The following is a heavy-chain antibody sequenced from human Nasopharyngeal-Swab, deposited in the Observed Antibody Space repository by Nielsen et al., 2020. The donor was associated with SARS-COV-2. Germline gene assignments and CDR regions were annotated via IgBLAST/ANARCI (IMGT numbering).Heavy chain of an antibody. Sequence: SEILSLTCTVSGGSISSYYWSWIRQPPGKGLEWIGYIYYSGSTNYNPSLKSRVTISVDTSKNQFSLKLSSVTAADTAVYYCARLAGRTAFDIWGQGTMVTVSS. J-gene: IGHJ3*02. D-gene: IGHD6-13*01. CDR2: IYYSGST. CDR1: GGSISSYY. CDR3: ARLAGRTAFDI. V-gene: IGHV4-59*01.